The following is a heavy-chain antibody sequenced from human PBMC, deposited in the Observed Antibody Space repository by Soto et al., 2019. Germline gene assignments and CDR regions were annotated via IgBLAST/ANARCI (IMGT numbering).Heavy chain of an antibody. V-gene: IGHV1-69*06. CDR3: ARQKAMPPHFYSGMDV. CDR1: GGTFGSYT. D-gene: IGHD2-2*01. CDR2: IIPMFGTA. J-gene: IGHJ6*02. Sequence: QVHLVQSGAEVKKPGSSVKVSCTASGGTFGSYTVTWVRQAPGQGLEWMGEIIPMFGTASYAQKFQGRVTLTADKSTTTAHMELSSLSSDYTAVYFCARQKAMPPHFYSGMDVWGQGTTVTVSS.